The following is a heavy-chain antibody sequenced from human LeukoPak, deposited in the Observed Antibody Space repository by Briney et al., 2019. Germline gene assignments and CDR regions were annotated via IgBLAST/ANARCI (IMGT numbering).Heavy chain of an antibody. J-gene: IGHJ4*02. D-gene: IGHD5-24*01. CDR1: GFPFSSYG. CDR3: AKENTRDGYRHFHY. Sequence: GGSLRLSCTASGFPFSSYGMQWVRQAPGKGLEGVACIQYDENTKYYANSGKRGFTVSRDNSENTLFLQMNSLRAEDTAVYYCAKENTRDGYRHFHYWGQGTLGTDSS. CDR2: IQYDENTK. V-gene: IGHV3-30*02.